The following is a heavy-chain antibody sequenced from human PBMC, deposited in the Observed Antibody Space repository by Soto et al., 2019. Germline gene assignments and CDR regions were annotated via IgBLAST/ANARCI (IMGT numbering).Heavy chain of an antibody. CDR1: GGSISSGGYY. CDR2: IYYSGST. Sequence: SETLSLTCTVSGGSISSGGYYWSWIRQHPGKGLEWIGYIYYSGSTYYNPSLKSRVTISVDTSKNQFSLKLISVTAADTAVYYCARARAYDYVWGSYRNVEPYYYGMDVWGQGTTVTVSS. D-gene: IGHD3-16*02. J-gene: IGHJ6*02. V-gene: IGHV4-31*03. CDR3: ARARAYDYVWGSYRNVEPYYYGMDV.